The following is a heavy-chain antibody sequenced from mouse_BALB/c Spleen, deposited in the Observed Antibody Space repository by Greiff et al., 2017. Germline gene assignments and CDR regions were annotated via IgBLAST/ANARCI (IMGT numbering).Heavy chain of an antibody. CDR1: GYTFTSYW. V-gene: IGHV1-69*02. CDR3: TRNRYDDGAWFAY. J-gene: IGHJ3*01. CDR2: IYPSDSYT. Sequence: VQLQQPGAELVRPGASVKLSCKASGYTFTSYWINWVKQRPGQGLEWIGNIYPSDSYTNYNQKFKDKATLTVDKSSSTAYMQLSSPTSEDSAVYYCTRNRYDDGAWFAYWGQGTLVTVSA. D-gene: IGHD2-14*01.